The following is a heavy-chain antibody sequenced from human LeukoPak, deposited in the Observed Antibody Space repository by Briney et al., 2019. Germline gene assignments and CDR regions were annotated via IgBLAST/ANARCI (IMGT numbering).Heavy chain of an antibody. V-gene: IGHV3-48*01. CDR2: ISSSSDTI. Sequence: GGSLRLSCAASGFTFTKYSMNWVRQAPGKGLEWVSYISSSSDTIYYADSVKGRFTISRDNSKNTLYLQMNSLRVEDTAVYYCAGSWFYRDYFEYWGQGTLVTVSS. J-gene: IGHJ4*02. CDR3: AGSWFYRDYFEY. D-gene: IGHD3-10*01. CDR1: GFTFTKYS.